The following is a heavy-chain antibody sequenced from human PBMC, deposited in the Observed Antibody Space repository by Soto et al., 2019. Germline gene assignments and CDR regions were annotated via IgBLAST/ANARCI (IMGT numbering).Heavy chain of an antibody. CDR3: ARGPDYEGYFDY. D-gene: IGHD4-17*01. CDR2: MNPNSGNT. CDR1: GYTFTSYD. V-gene: IGHV1-8*01. Sequence: GASVKVSYKASGYTFTSYDINWVRQANGQGLEWMGWMNPNSGNTGYAQKFQGRVTIAADESMTTAYMDLSGLRSEDPAVYYCARGPDYEGYFDYWGQGTLVTVSS. J-gene: IGHJ4*02.